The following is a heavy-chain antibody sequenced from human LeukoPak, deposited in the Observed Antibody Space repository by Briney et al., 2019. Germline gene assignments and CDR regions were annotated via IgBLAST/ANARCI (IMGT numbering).Heavy chain of an antibody. J-gene: IGHJ5*02. CDR3: ARSDYGGYPDWFDP. Sequence: GASVKVSCKASGGTFSSYAISWVRQAPGQGLEWMGGIIPIFGTANYAQKFQGRVTITADESTSTAYMELSSLRSEDTAVYYCARSDYGGYPDWFDPWGQGTLVTVSS. D-gene: IGHD4-17*01. V-gene: IGHV1-69*13. CDR2: IIPIFGTA. CDR1: GGTFSSYA.